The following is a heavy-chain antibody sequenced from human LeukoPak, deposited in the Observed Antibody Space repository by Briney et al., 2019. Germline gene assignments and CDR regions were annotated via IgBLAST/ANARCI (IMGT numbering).Heavy chain of an antibody. V-gene: IGHV3-53*01. CDR3: ASSKMVGYYYMDV. Sequence: GGSLRLSCAASGFTFSSYGMSWVRQAPGKGLEWVSVIYSGGSTYYSDSVKGRFTISRDNSKNTLYLQMNSLRAEDTAVYYCASSKMVGYYYMDVWGKGTTVTISS. CDR2: IYSGGST. CDR1: GFTFSSYG. D-gene: IGHD2-15*01. J-gene: IGHJ6*03.